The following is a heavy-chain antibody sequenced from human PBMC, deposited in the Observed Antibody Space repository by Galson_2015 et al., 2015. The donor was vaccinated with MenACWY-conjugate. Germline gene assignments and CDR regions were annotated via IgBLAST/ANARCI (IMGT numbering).Heavy chain of an antibody. CDR3: ARLRAVAGLRFFDY. J-gene: IGHJ4*02. CDR1: GFTFSNFW. D-gene: IGHD6-19*01. Sequence: SLRLSCAASGFTFSNFWMSWVRQTPGKGLEWVANIKQTGGEESHVDSVKGRFTISRDDAKNSLYLQMNSLRAEDTAVYYCARLRAVAGLRFFDYWGQGTLVTVS. CDR2: IKQTGGEE. V-gene: IGHV3-7*03.